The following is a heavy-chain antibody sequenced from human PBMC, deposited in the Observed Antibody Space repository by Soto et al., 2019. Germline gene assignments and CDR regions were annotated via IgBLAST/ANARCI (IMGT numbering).Heavy chain of an antibody. CDR1: GFTFDDYA. CDR2: ISWNSGSI. D-gene: IGHD1-26*01. J-gene: IGHJ3*02. Sequence: PGGSLRLSCAASGFTFDDYAMHWVRQAPGKGLEWVSGISWNSGSIGYADSVKGRFTISRDNAKNSLYLQMNSLRAEDTALYYCAKDRFGSPPGGAFDIWGQGTMVTVSS. CDR3: AKDRFGSPPGGAFDI. V-gene: IGHV3-9*01.